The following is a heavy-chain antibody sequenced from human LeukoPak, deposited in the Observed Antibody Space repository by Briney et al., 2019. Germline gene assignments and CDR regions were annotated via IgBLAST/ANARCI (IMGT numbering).Heavy chain of an antibody. J-gene: IGHJ3*02. CDR1: GFTFSSYW. CDR2: IKQDGSEK. V-gene: IGHV3-7*01. CDR3: ARVRREGLWFGESPHDAFDI. D-gene: IGHD3-10*01. Sequence: GGSLRLPCAASGFTFSSYWMSWVRQAPGKGLEWVANIKQDGSEKYYVDSVKGRFTISRDNAKNSLYLQMNSLRAEDTAVYYCARVRREGLWFGESPHDAFDIWGQGTMVTVSS.